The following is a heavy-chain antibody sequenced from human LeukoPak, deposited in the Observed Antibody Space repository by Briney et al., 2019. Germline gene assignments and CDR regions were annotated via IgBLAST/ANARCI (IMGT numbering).Heavy chain of an antibody. J-gene: IGHJ4*02. CDR3: ARDPGDYVWGSYRYGSGSLDF. V-gene: IGHV3-30*04. CDR1: GFTFGGYA. D-gene: IGHD3-16*02. Sequence: SLRLSCTASGFTFGGYAMHWVRQAPGKGLEWVTVISYDGSNKYYADSVKGRFTISRDNSQNTLYLQMNSLRPEDTAVYFCARDPGDYVWGSYRYGSGSLDFWGQGTLVTVSS. CDR2: ISYDGSNK.